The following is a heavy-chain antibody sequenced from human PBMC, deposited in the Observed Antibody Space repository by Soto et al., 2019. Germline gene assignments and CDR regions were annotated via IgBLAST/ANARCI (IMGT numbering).Heavy chain of an antibody. CDR3: APLGV. Sequence: EVQLLESGGGLVQPGGSLRLSCAASGFTCSSYAMSWVRRAQGKGLGWDSAVSGSDNSTCYADSVKGRFTISRDNSKNPVYLQMSSLRADDTAVYYCAPLGVWGQGTTVTVSS. J-gene: IGHJ6*02. CDR1: GFTCSSYA. CDR2: VSGSDNST. V-gene: IGHV3-23*01.